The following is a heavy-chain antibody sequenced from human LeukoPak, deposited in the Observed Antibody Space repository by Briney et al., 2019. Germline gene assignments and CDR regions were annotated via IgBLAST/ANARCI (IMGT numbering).Heavy chain of an antibody. CDR3: VRLASGRALIYFEF. CDR1: GXSFPNYW. J-gene: IGHJ4*02. D-gene: IGHD3-10*01. CDR2: IYPGDSDT. V-gene: IGHV5-51*02. Sequence: GASLKISCEGSGXSFPNYWSGWVRQTPGKGLEYMALIYPGDSDTRYNPSFQGQVTISADKSISTPYLQWSSLKASDTAMYYCVRLASGRALIYFEFWGEGTLVTVSS.